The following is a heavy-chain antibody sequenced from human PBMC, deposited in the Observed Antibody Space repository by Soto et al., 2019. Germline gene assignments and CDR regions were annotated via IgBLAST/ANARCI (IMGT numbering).Heavy chain of an antibody. CDR2: VSPIFGTT. CDR1: GGSFSSPT. Sequence: QVQLVQSGAEVKKPGSSVKVSCKASGGSFSSPTVSWVRLAPGQGLEWMGGVSPIFGTTNYAQKFQGRVTITADASSGTAYLDLNSLKSDDTAVYLCAGGGSSGGWYFDLWGRGTLVTVSS. J-gene: IGHJ2*01. D-gene: IGHD1-26*01. V-gene: IGHV1-69*01. CDR3: AGGGSSGGWYFDL.